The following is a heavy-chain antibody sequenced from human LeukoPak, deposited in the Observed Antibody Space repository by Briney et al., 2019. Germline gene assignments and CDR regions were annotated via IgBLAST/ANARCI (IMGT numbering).Heavy chain of an antibody. CDR2: IYHSGST. Sequence: PSETLSLTCAVSGGSISSSNWWSWVRQPPGKGLEWIGEIYHSGSTNYNPSLKSRVTISVDKSKNQFSLKLSSVTAADTAVYYCARDQALDFWSGYYSLYYGMDVWGQGTTVTVSS. J-gene: IGHJ6*02. CDR1: GGSISSSNW. CDR3: ARDQALDFWSGYYSLYYGMDV. V-gene: IGHV4-4*02. D-gene: IGHD3-3*01.